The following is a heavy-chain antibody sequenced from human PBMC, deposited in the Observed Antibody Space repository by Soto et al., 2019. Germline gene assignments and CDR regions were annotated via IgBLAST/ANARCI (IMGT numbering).Heavy chain of an antibody. Sequence: GGSLRLSCAASGFTFSSYGMHWVRQAPGKGLEWVAVISDDGLNKNYADSVKGRFTISRDNSKNTLYLQVNSLRAEDTALYYCAKDYGSGTWYYMDVWGKGTTVTVSS. V-gene: IGHV3-30*18. CDR1: GFTFSSYG. CDR3: AKDYGSGTWYYMDV. CDR2: ISDDGLNK. D-gene: IGHD3-10*01. J-gene: IGHJ6*03.